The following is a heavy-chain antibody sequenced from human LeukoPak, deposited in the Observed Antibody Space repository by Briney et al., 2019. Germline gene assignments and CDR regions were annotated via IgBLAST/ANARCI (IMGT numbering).Heavy chain of an antibody. J-gene: IGHJ4*02. Sequence: SETLSLTCAVHGGSFSDSFWSWIRQPPGKGLEWIGEINQSGSTNYNPSLKSRVTISVDTSKNQFSLKLNSVTAADTAVYYCARVEATLDFWGQGTLVTVSS. CDR2: INQSGST. CDR3: ARVEATLDF. D-gene: IGHD5-12*01. CDR1: GGSFSDSF. V-gene: IGHV4-34*01.